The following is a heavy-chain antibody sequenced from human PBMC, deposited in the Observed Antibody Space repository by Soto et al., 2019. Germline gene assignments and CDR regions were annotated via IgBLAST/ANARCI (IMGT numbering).Heavy chain of an antibody. CDR2: ISGSSGST. CDR1: GFTFSSYA. Sequence: GGSLRLSCAASGFTFSSYAMSWVRQAPGKGLEWVSAISGSSGSTYYADSVKGRFTISRDNSKNTLYLQMNSLRAEDTAVYYCAKKWSYGRAQFDYWGQGTLVTVSS. CDR3: AKKWSYGRAQFDY. D-gene: IGHD3-10*02. J-gene: IGHJ4*02. V-gene: IGHV3-23*01.